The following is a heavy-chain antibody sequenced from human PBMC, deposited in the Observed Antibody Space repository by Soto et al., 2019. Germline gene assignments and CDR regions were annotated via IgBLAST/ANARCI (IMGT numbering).Heavy chain of an antibody. CDR3: ARDVRFGATRYFDY. V-gene: IGHV4-4*02. D-gene: IGHD3-10*01. Sequence: QVQLQESGPGLVKTSGTLSLTCGVSGGSISSDHWWSWVRQSPGKGLEWIGEVYPSGSTNYNPSLKSRVSISIDRSQIQFFLKLISATAADTAVYYCARDVRFGATRYFDYWGQGTLVTVSS. CDR2: VYPSGST. J-gene: IGHJ4*02. CDR1: GGSISSDHW.